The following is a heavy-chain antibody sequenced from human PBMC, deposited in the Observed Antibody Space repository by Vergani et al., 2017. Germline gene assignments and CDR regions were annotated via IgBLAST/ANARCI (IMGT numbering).Heavy chain of an antibody. Sequence: QVQLQESGPGLVKPSQTLSLTCTVSGGSISRGGYYWSWIRQHPGKGLEWIGYIYYSGSTYYNPSLKSRVTISVDTCKNQFSLKLSSVTDADTAVYYCARARRDGYNYFDYWGQGTLVTVSS. D-gene: IGHD5-24*01. CDR1: GGSISRGGYY. CDR3: ARARRDGYNYFDY. CDR2: IYYSGST. J-gene: IGHJ4*02. V-gene: IGHV4-31*03.